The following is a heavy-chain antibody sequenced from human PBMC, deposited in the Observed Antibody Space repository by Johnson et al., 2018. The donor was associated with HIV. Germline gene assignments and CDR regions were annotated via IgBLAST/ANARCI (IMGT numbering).Heavy chain of an antibody. Sequence: VQLVESGGGVVQPGKSLRFSCAASGFTFNNYSVHWVRQAPGKGLAWVSVISYDGINKYYADSVKGRFTISRDNSKNTLYLQMNSLRAGDTAVYYCAREGAVAGLGDAFDIWGQGTMVTVSS. CDR1: GFTFNNYS. V-gene: IGHV3-30*01. CDR3: AREGAVAGLGDAFDI. CDR2: ISYDGINK. D-gene: IGHD6-19*01. J-gene: IGHJ3*02.